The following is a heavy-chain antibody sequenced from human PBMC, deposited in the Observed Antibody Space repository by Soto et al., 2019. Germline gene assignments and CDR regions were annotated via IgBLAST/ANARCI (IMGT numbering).Heavy chain of an antibody. CDR3: GRQILSYGDYRN. D-gene: IGHD4-17*01. CDR2: TYYSGAS. J-gene: IGHJ4*02. V-gene: IGHV4-39*01. CDR1: GSSNRSSSYY. Sequence: SETLSLTCTVSGSSNRSSSYYWGWIRRPTGQGLGWIGSTYYSGASYYSPSRRCRITLSVDTSKNRFSLKLSSVTATDTAVYYCGRQILSYGDYRNWGQGNLVTVCS.